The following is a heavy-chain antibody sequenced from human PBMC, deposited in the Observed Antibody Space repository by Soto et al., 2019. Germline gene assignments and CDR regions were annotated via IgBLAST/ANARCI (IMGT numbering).Heavy chain of an antibody. CDR1: EFSVSNKC. Sequence: EVQLVESGGGLVQPGGSLRLAGAASEFSVSNKCMSWVRQATGKGLEWVSTTYSDGTTYLADSLKDSFAIARDNSKITLSLQMNSLRVVDTTVYSCTRAGQLSLRDVDSWGQATELTVPS. CDR2: TYSDGTT. CDR3: TRAGQLSLRDVDS. D-gene: IGHD3-16*01. J-gene: IGHJ4*02. V-gene: IGHV3-66*01.